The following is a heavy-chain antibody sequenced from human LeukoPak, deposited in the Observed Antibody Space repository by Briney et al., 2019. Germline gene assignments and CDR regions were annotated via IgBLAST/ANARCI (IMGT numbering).Heavy chain of an antibody. CDR1: GFTFSSYG. D-gene: IGHD3-10*01. CDR3: AKSGAMVRGVITY. Sequence: GGSLRLSCAASGFTFSSYGMHWVRQAPGKGLEWVAFIRYDGSNKYYADSVKGRFTISRDNSKNTLYLQMNSQRAEDTAVYYCAKSGAMVRGVITYWGQGTLVTVSS. J-gene: IGHJ4*02. V-gene: IGHV3-30*02. CDR2: IRYDGSNK.